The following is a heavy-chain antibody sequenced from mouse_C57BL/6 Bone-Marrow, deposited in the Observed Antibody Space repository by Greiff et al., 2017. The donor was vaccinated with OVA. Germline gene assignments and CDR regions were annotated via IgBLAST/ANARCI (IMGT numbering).Heavy chain of an antibody. D-gene: IGHD2-5*01. CDR1: GYTFTDYE. V-gene: IGHV1-15*01. Sequence: QVQLQQSGAELVRPGASVTLSCKASGYTFTDYEMHWVKQTPVHGLEWIGAIDPETGGTAYNQKFKGKAILTADKSSSTAYTELRSLTSEDSAVYYCTISYNNNGEFDYGGQGTTLTVSS. J-gene: IGHJ2*01. CDR2: IDPETGGT. CDR3: TISYNNNGEFDY.